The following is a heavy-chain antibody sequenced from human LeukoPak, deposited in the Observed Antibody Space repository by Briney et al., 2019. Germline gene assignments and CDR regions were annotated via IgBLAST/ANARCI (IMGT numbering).Heavy chain of an antibody. D-gene: IGHD3-22*01. Sequence: PSETLSLTCTVSGGSISSGGYSWSWIRQPPGKGLEWIGYIYHSGSTYYNPSLKSRVTISVDRSKNQFSLKLSSVTAADTAVYYCARRAAEYYYDSSGYYFDYWGQGTLVTVSS. CDR2: IYHSGST. CDR1: GGSISSGGYS. V-gene: IGHV4-30-2*01. J-gene: IGHJ4*02. CDR3: ARRAAEYYYDSSGYYFDY.